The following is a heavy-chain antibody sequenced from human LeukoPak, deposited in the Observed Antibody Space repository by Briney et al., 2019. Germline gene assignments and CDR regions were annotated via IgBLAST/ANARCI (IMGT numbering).Heavy chain of an antibody. D-gene: IGHD2-15*01. CDR3: AKGGVVVADHFDY. CDR1: GFTFNTNN. CDR2: ISSSSSYI. V-gene: IGHV3-21*04. Sequence: GGSLRLSCAASGFTFNTNNMNWVRQAPGKGLEWVSSISSSSSYIYYADSVKGRFTISRDNAKNSLYLQMNSLRAEDTALYYCAKGGVVVADHFDYWGQGTLVTVSS. J-gene: IGHJ4*02.